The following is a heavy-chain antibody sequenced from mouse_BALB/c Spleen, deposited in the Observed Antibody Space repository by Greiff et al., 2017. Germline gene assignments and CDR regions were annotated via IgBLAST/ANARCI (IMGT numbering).Heavy chain of an antibody. D-gene: IGHD1-2*01. CDR3: ARIYYGYDAMDY. V-gene: IGHV5-12-2*01. CDR2: ISNGGGST. CDR1: GFTFSSYA. Sequence: EVMLVESGGGLVKPGGSLKLSCAASGFTFSSYAMSWVRQSPEKRLEWVAYISNGGGSTYYPDTVKGRFTISRDNAKNTLYLQMSSLKSEDTAMYYCARIYYGYDAMDYWGQGTSVTVSS. J-gene: IGHJ4*01.